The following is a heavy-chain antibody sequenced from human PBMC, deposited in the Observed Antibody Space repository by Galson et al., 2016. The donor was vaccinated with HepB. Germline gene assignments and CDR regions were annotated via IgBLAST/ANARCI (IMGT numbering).Heavy chain of an antibody. CDR3: ERDPPAEATATWG. Sequence: SLRLSCAASGLTVSNNYMRWVRQAPGKGLEWVSLIYSGGTTKYADSVKGRITISRDSSKNTLSLQINSLGAEDTGVYYFERDPPAEATATWGWGQGTLVTVSS. CDR2: IYSGGTT. CDR1: GLTVSNNY. J-gene: IGHJ4*02. D-gene: IGHD2-15*01. V-gene: IGHV3-53*01.